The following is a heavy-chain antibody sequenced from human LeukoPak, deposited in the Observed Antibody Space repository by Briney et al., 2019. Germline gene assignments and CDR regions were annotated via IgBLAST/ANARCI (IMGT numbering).Heavy chain of an antibody. CDR2: ISSSSSTI. CDR1: GFTFSSYS. CDR3: ARDSTPYCGGDCSLGY. V-gene: IGHV3-48*04. J-gene: IGHJ4*02. D-gene: IGHD2-21*02. Sequence: GGSLRLSCAASGFTFSSYSMNWVRQAPGKGLEWVSYISSSSSTIYYADSVKGRFTISRDNAKNSLYLQMNSLRAEDTAVYYCARDSTPYCGGDCSLGYWGQGTLVTVSS.